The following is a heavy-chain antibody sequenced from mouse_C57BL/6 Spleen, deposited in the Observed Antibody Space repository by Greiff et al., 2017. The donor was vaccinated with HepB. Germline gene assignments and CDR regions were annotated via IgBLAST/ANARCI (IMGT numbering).Heavy chain of an antibody. Sequence: QVQLQQPGAELVRPGSSVKLSCKASGYTFTSYWMHWVKQRPIQGLEWIGNIDPSDSETHYNQKFKDKATLTVDKSSSTAYMQLSSLTSEDSAVYYCARRGTGTWAMDYWGQGTSVTVSS. CDR2: IDPSDSET. D-gene: IGHD4-1*01. CDR1: GYTFTSYW. CDR3: ARRGTGTWAMDY. V-gene: IGHV1-52*01. J-gene: IGHJ4*01.